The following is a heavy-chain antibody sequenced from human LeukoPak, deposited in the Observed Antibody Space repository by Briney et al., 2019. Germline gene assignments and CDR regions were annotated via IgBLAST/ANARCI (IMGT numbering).Heavy chain of an antibody. CDR3: ARSITMIVVVWYFDL. CDR2: IYTSGST. D-gene: IGHD3-22*01. J-gene: IGHJ2*01. CDR1: GGSISSYY. Sequence: SETLSLTCTVSGGSISSYYWSWIRQPAGKGLEWIGRIYTSGSTNYNPSLKSRVTMSVDTSKNQFSLKLSSVTAADTAVHYCARSITMIVVVWYFDLWGRGTLVTVSS. V-gene: IGHV4-4*07.